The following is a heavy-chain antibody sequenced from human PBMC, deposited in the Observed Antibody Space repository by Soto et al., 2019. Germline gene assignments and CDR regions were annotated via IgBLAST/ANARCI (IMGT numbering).Heavy chain of an antibody. Sequence: GSLRLSCAASGFTFSSYGMHWVRQAPGKGLEWVAVISYDGSNKYYADSVKGRFTISRDNSKNTLYLQMNSLRAEDTAVYYCAKYERDSGYDYDPPLWGQGTMVTVSS. D-gene: IGHD5-12*01. CDR2: ISYDGSNK. V-gene: IGHV3-30*18. CDR3: AKYERDSGYDYDPPL. J-gene: IGHJ3*01. CDR1: GFTFSSYG.